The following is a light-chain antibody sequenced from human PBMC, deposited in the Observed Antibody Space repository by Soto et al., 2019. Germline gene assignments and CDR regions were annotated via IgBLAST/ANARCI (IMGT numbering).Light chain of an antibody. Sequence: DIQMTQSPSSLSASVGDRVTITCRASQSIRSSLNWYQQKPGKPPKLLIYTASTLQSGVPSRFSGRCSGTHLNLTISSLQPEHFATYYCQQSYNTPLTFGGGTKV. CDR3: QQSYNTPLT. J-gene: IGKJ4*01. CDR2: TAS. CDR1: QSIRSS. V-gene: IGKV1-39*01.